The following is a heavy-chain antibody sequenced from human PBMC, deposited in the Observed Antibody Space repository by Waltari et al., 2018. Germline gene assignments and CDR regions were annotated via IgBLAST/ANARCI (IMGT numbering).Heavy chain of an antibody. CDR2: ISYNGAT. CDR3: ATYIGASLGTAAFDV. V-gene: IGHV4-39*01. CDR1: VGPVTTTPTS. D-gene: IGHD5-12*01. Sequence: LHPREWGPGLVKPSETLSPPCSVSVGPVTTTPTSWGWIRRPPGQGLEWIGTISYNGATYSSPSLRSRVTIFRDTSKNQLSLKLGSVTAADTAFYYCATYIGASLGTAAFDVWGQGTMVTVSS. J-gene: IGHJ3*01.